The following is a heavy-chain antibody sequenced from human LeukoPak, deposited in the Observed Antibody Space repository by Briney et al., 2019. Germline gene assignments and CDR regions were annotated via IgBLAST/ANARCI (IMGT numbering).Heavy chain of an antibody. CDR2: ISYDGSNK. D-gene: IGHD2-2*01. Sequence: PGGSLRLSCAASGFTFRDFWMSWVRQAPGKGLEWVAVISYDGSNKYYADSVKGRFTISGDNSKNTLYLQMNSLRAEDTAVYYCARGDCSSTSCQDFDYWGQGTLVTVSS. J-gene: IGHJ4*02. V-gene: IGHV3-30*03. CDR3: ARGDCSSTSCQDFDY. CDR1: GFTFRDFW.